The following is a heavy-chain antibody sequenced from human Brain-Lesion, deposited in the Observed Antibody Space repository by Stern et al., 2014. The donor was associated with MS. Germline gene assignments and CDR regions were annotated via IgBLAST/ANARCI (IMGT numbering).Heavy chain of an antibody. CDR2: MNPYSGNT. D-gene: IGHD2-2*01. CDR3: ARAVRNQLLSEY. J-gene: IGHJ4*02. Sequence: VPLEESGVEVKKPGASVKVSCKASGYTFSSYEITWVRQASGHGLEWMGWMNPYSGNTGYAQKFKGRVSMTSDPSISTVYMELTSLTSDDTAVYFCARAVRNQLLSEYWGQGTLVTVSS. CDR1: GYTFSSYE. V-gene: IGHV1-8*01.